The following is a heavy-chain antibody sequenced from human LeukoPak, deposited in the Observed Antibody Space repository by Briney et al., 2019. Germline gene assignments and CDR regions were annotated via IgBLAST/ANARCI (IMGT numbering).Heavy chain of an antibody. CDR3: ARGYSSGWYTDTGYYFDY. CDR1: GFTVSSNY. CDR2: IYSGGST. Sequence: SGGSLRLSCAASGFTVSSNYMSWVRQAPGKGLEWVSVIYSGGSTYYADSVKGRFTISRDNSKNTLYLQMNSLRAEDTAVYYCARGYSSGWYTDTGYYFDYWGQGTLVTVSS. V-gene: IGHV3-53*01. J-gene: IGHJ4*02. D-gene: IGHD6-19*01.